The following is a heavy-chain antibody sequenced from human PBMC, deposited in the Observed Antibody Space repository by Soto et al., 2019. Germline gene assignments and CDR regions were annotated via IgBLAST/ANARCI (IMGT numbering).Heavy chain of an antibody. CDR1: GGTFSSYA. D-gene: IGHD5-18*01. Sequence: SVKVSCKASGGTFSSYAISWVRQAPGQGLEWMGGIIPIFGTANYAQKFQGRVTITADESTSTAYMELSSLRSEDTAVYYCAIKYVDTAMVSYGMDVWGQGTTVTVSS. V-gene: IGHV1-69*13. CDR2: IIPIFGTA. CDR3: AIKYVDTAMVSYGMDV. J-gene: IGHJ6*02.